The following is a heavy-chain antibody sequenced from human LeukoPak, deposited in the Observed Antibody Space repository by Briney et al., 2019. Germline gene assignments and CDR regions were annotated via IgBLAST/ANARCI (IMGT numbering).Heavy chain of an antibody. J-gene: IGHJ6*03. CDR2: MNPNSGNT. V-gene: IGHV1-8*03. CDR1: GYTFTSYD. Sequence: ASVKVSCKASGYTFTSYDINWVRQATGQGLEWMGWMNPNSGNTGYAQKFQGRVTITRNTSISTAYMELSSLRSEDTAVYYCARAAARPPSDYYYYYMDVWGKGTTVTVSS. D-gene: IGHD6-6*01. CDR3: ARAAARPPSDYYYYYMDV.